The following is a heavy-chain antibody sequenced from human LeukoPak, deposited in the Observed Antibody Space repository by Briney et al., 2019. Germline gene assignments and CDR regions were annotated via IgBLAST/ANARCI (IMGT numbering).Heavy chain of an antibody. CDR2: IIPILGIA. D-gene: IGHD1-26*01. CDR3: ARGPLIVGATTLDY. Sequence: SVKVSCKASGGTFSSYAISWVRQAPGQGLEWMGRIIPILGIANYAQKFQGRVTITADKSTSTAYMELSSLRSEDTAVYYCARGPLIVGATTLDYWGQGTLVTVSS. J-gene: IGHJ4*02. V-gene: IGHV1-69*04. CDR1: GGTFSSYA.